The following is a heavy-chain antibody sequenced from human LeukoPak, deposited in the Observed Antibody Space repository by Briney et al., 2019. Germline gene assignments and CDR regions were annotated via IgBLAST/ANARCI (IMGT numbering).Heavy chain of an antibody. CDR2: ISGSGGST. CDR3: AKDSGAAAASFDY. CDR1: GFTFSSYA. J-gene: IGHJ4*02. D-gene: IGHD6-13*01. Sequence: PGGSLRLSCAASGFTFSSYAMIGVRPAPGKGLEGVAAISGSGGSTYYADSVKGRFTISRDNSKNTLYLQMNSLRAEDTAVYYCAKDSGAAAASFDYWGQGTLVTVSS. V-gene: IGHV3-23*01.